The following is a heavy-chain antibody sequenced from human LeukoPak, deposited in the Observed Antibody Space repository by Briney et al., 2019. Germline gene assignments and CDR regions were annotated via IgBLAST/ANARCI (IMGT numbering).Heavy chain of an antibody. J-gene: IGHJ5*02. Sequence: ASVKVSCKASGYTFTGYYMHWVQQAPGQGLEWMGWINPNSGGTNYAQKFQGRVTMTRDTSISTAYMELSRLRSEDTAVYYCATSQGYGGNSLGWFDPWGQGTLVTVSS. CDR2: INPNSGGT. CDR3: ATSQGYGGNSLGWFDP. CDR1: GYTFTGYY. D-gene: IGHD4-23*01. V-gene: IGHV1-2*02.